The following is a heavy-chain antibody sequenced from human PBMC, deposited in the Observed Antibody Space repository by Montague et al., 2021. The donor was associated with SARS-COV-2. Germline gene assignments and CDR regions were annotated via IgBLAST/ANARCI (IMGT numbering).Heavy chain of an antibody. CDR2: IYYSGST. Sequence: TLSLTCTVSGGSISSGGYYWSWIRQHPGKGLEWIGYIYYSGSTYYXPSLKSRVTISVDTSKNQFSLKLSSVTAADTAVYYCARDPRYDSSGYYLGSAFDIWGQGTMVTVSS. D-gene: IGHD3-22*01. J-gene: IGHJ3*02. V-gene: IGHV4-31*03. CDR3: ARDPRYDSSGYYLGSAFDI. CDR1: GGSISSGGYY.